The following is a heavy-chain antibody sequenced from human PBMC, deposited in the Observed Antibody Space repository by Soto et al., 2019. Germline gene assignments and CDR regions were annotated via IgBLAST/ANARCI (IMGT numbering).Heavy chain of an antibody. CDR3: TKDRVPDGIYSIDF. V-gene: IGHV3-NL1*01. D-gene: IGHD2-15*01. CDR1: RFTFSSYS. CDR2: IDLSSTTT. Sequence: HPGGSLRLSCAASRFTFSSYSMNRVRQAPGKGLEWVSFIDLSSTTTYYTDSVKGRFTIFKDKSMNTVYLQMNSLTVEDAAVYYCTKDRVPDGIYSIDFWGPGALVNVAS. J-gene: IGHJ4*02.